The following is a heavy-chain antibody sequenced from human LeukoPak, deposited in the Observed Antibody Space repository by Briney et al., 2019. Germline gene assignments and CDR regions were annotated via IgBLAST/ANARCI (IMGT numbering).Heavy chain of an antibody. D-gene: IGHD6-13*01. CDR2: IIPIFGTA. CDR1: GGTFSSYA. Sequence: ASVKVSCKASGGTFSSYAISWVRQAPGQGLEWMGGIIPIFGTANYAQKFQGRVTITADEPTSTAYMELSSLRSEDTAVYYCARGNGYSSXXGDYWGQGTLXTXXS. CDR3: ARGNGYSSXXGDY. V-gene: IGHV1-69*13. J-gene: IGHJ4*02.